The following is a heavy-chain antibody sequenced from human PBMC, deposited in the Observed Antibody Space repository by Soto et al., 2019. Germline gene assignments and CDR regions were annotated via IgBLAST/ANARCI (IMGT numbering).Heavy chain of an antibody. Sequence: AGGSLRLSCSASGFTFSSYAMHWVRQAPGKGLEYVSAISSNGGSTYYADSVKGRFTISRDNSKNTLYLQMSSLRAEDTAVYYCVRRGYDFWSGYPNGDYWGQGTLVTVSS. V-gene: IGHV3-64D*06. D-gene: IGHD3-3*01. CDR1: GFTFSSYA. CDR2: ISSNGGST. CDR3: VRRGYDFWSGYPNGDY. J-gene: IGHJ4*02.